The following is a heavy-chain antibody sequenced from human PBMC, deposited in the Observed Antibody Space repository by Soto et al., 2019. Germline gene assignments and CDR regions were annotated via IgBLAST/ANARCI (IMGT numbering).Heavy chain of an antibody. D-gene: IGHD1-26*01. Sequence: GGSLRLSCVASGFTFSDYGMSWVRQAPGKGLEWVSAISSAADNTYYPDSVKGRFTISRDNSKNSLYLQMNSLRAEDTAVYYCARARRGVGVLYGMDVWGQGTTVTVSS. V-gene: IGHV3-23*01. CDR1: GFTFSDYG. CDR2: ISSAADNT. J-gene: IGHJ6*02. CDR3: ARARRGVGVLYGMDV.